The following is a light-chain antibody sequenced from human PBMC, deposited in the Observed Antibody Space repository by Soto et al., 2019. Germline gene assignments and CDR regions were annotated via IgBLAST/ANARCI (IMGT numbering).Light chain of an antibody. V-gene: IGLV1-51*01. CDR1: SSNIVGNS. Sequence: PVLTQPRSVTAATGQLVPIPCSGSSSNIVGNSVSWYQQLPGTAPNLLSYDDNKRPSGIPDRCSVSKSGTSATLCITGFQTVGEAEDYFGSIDSSGSAKGFGAGTKGTL. J-gene: IGLJ1*01. CDR2: DDN. CDR3: GSIDSSGSAKG.